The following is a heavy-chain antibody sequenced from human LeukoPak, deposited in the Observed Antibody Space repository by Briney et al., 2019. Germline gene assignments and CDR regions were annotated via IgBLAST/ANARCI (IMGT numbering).Heavy chain of an antibody. CDR1: GFTFSSSA. V-gene: IGHV4-31*02. CDR2: IYYSGNT. CDR3: ARGGGHGGHVDY. J-gene: IGHJ4*02. D-gene: IGHD4-23*01. Sequence: LRLSCAASGFTFSSSAMSWIRQHPGKGLEWIGYIYYSGNTYYNPSLKSRVTISVDTSKNQFSLKLSSVTAADTAVYYCARGGGHGGHVDYWGQGTLVTVSS.